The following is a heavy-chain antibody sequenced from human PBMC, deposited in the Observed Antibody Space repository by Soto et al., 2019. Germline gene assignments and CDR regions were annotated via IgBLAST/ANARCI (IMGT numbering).Heavy chain of an antibody. CDR2: INGDGSIT. J-gene: IGHJ4*02. CDR3: ARTCSGGTCSFDY. Sequence: GGSLRLSCAASGFMFSSYWMHWVRQAPGKGLVWVSRINGDGSITTYADSVKGRFTISRDNAKNTLYLQMNSLRAEDTAVYYCARTCSGGTCSFDYWGQGTLVTVSS. V-gene: IGHV3-74*01. CDR1: GFMFSSYW. D-gene: IGHD2-15*01.